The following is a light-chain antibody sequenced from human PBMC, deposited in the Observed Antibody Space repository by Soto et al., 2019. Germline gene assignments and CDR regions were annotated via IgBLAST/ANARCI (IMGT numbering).Light chain of an antibody. J-gene: IGKJ3*01. CDR1: QSVSSSY. CDR2: GPY. Sequence: EIVLTQSPGTLSLSPGERATLSCRASQSVSSSYLAWYQQKPGKAPRLLIYGPYNRATGIPDRFSGSGSGTDFTLTITRLEPEDYAVYYCQQYSSSPIFTFGPGTKVDIK. CDR3: QQYSSSPIFT. V-gene: IGKV3-20*01.